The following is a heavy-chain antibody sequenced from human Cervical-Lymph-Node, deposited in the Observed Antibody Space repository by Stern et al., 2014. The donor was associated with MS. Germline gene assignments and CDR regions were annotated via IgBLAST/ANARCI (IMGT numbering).Heavy chain of an antibody. CDR1: EYTHNNYL. Sequence: VQLVQSGSEVKKPGASVKVSCKASEYTHNNYLIHWVRQAPGQRPHWMGGINPSGATNYAQKVQDRVTMTTDASTSTFYMELSRLRSEDTAVYYCAVRYCSGGRCYSVPDVWGQGTTVIVSS. V-gene: IGHV1-46*02. J-gene: IGHJ6*02. D-gene: IGHD2-15*01. CDR2: INPSGAT. CDR3: AVRYCSGGRCYSVPDV.